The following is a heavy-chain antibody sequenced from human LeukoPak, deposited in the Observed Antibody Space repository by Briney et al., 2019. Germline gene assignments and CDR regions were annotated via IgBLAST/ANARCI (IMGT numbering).Heavy chain of an antibody. Sequence: AGSLRLSCAASGFSFSSYWMSWVRQAPGKGLEWVANIKPDGSDKYYVDSVKGRSTTSRDNAKNSLYLQMNSLRAEDTAVYYCARLGDSSGYYDFWGQGALVTVSS. CDR1: GFSFSSYW. CDR2: IKPDGSDK. D-gene: IGHD3-22*01. J-gene: IGHJ4*02. CDR3: ARLGDSSGYYDF. V-gene: IGHV3-7*01.